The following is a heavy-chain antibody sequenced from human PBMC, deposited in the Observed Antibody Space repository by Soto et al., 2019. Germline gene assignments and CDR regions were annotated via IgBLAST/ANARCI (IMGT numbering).Heavy chain of an antibody. CDR1: AGSIGNYY. D-gene: IGHD6-19*01. CDR2: VHYTGST. Sequence: SETLSLTCTVSAGSIGNYYWSWIRQPPGKGLDWIGYVHYTGSTNYNPSLKSRVTISVDTSKNQFSLKLSSVTAADTAVYYCARDKRDSSGWFLFDYWGQGTLATVSS. CDR3: ARDKRDSSGWFLFDY. J-gene: IGHJ4*02. V-gene: IGHV4-59*01.